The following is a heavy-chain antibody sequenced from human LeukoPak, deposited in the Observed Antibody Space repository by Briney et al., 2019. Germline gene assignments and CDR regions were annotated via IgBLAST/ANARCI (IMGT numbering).Heavy chain of an antibody. CDR3: ARGRFRSFHDAFDI. V-gene: IGHV1-3*01. CDR1: GYTFTNYA. CDR2: INPGNGNT. D-gene: IGHD1-26*01. J-gene: IGHJ3*02. Sequence: ASVKVSCKASGYTFTNYAMHWVRQAPGQRLEWMGWINPGNGNTQYSQKFQGRVTITRDTTASTAYMELSSLTSEDTAVYYCARGRFRSFHDAFDIWGQGTMVTVSS.